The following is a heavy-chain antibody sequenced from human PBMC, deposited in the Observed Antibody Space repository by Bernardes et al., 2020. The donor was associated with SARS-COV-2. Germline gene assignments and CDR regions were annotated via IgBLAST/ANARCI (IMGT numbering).Heavy chain of an antibody. CDR3: ARSAGMDV. CDR2: IKRDGSET. CDR1: GFDFSDYW. V-gene: IGHV3-7*03. J-gene: IGHJ6*02. Sequence: VGSLRLSCAGSGFDFSDYWMTWVRQAPGKGLEWVANIKRDGSETDYVDSVKGRYTISRDNGKNLVFLQMNSLRAEDTAIFYCARSAGMDVWGQGTMVTVSS.